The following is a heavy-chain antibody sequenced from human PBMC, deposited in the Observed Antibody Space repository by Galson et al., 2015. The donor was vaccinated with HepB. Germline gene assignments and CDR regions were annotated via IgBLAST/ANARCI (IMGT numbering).Heavy chain of an antibody. CDR1: GDSVSSNSAA. CDR3: ARAPSGWTIDYFDY. J-gene: IGHJ4*02. V-gene: IGHV6-1*01. CDR2: TYYRSKWYN. Sequence: CAISGDSVSSNSAAWNWIRQSPSRGLEWLGRTYYRSKWYNDYAVSVKSRITINPDTSKNQFSLQLNSVTPEDTAVDYCARAPSGWTIDYFDYWGQGTLVTVSS. D-gene: IGHD6-19*01.